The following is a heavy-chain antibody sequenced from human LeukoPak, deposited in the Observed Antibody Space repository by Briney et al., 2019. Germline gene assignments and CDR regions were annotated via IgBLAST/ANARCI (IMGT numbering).Heavy chain of an antibody. V-gene: IGHV3-21*06. CDR2: ISSSSDYK. CDR3: ARDGPEWEPAF. J-gene: IGHJ4*02. D-gene: IGHD1-26*01. Sequence: GGSLRLSCAASGFTFSNYRMNWVPQAPGKGREWVSSISSSSDYKYYADSVKGPFTIYSDNAKISLFLQINSLRDEATAVYYCARDGPEWEPAFWGQGTLVTVSS. CDR1: GFTFSNYR.